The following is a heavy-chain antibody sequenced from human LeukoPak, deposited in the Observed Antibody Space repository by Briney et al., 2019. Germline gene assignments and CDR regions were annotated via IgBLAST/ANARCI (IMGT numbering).Heavy chain of an antibody. Sequence: SETLSLTCTVSGGSISSYYWSWIRQPPGKGLEWIGYIYYIGGTNYNPSLKSRVTISVDTSKNQFSLKLSPVTAADTAVYYCARVVPAAISYYYYYMDVWGKGTTVTVSS. CDR1: GGSISSYY. V-gene: IGHV4-59*01. D-gene: IGHD2-2*02. CDR2: IYYIGGT. CDR3: ARVVPAAISYYYYYMDV. J-gene: IGHJ6*03.